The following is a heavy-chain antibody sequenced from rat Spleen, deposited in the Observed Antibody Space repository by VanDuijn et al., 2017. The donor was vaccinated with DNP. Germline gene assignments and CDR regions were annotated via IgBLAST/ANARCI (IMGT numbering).Heavy chain of an antibody. Sequence: EVLLQESGPDLVKPSQPLSLTCVVTGSSITSNYWGWIRKFPGNKMAWIGHISYSGSTSYNPSIKSRISITRDTSKNQFFLQLNSVTTEDTATYYCASSRPGIPFDYWGQGVMVTVSS. CDR1: GSSITSNY. V-gene: IGHV3-1*01. D-gene: IGHD1-4*01. J-gene: IGHJ2*01. CDR3: ASSRPGIPFDY. CDR2: ISYSGST.